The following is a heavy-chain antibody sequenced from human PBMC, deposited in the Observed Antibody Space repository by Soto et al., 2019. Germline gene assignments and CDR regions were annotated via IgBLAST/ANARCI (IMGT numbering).Heavy chain of an antibody. Sequence: PGGSLRLSCAASGFTFSSYAMSWVRQAPGKGLEWVSAISGSGGSTYYADSVKGRFTISKDNSKNTLYLQMNSLRAEDTAVYYCAKNGIAVAFGRMDVRGQGTTVTVS. CDR3: AKNGIAVAFGRMDV. J-gene: IGHJ6*02. D-gene: IGHD6-19*01. CDR1: GFTFSSYA. V-gene: IGHV3-23*01. CDR2: ISGSGGST.